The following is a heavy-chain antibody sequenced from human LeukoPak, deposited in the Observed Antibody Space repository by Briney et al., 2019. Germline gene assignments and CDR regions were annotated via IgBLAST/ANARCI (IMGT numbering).Heavy chain of an antibody. Sequence: KPSETLSLTCTVSGGSISSYYWSWIRQPPGKGLEWIGYIYYSGSTNYNPSLKSRVTISVDTSKNQFSLKLSSVTAADTAVYYCARGTAYYYYMDVWGKGTTVTVSS. CDR3: ARGTAYYYYMDV. V-gene: IGHV4-59*01. CDR1: GGSISSYY. D-gene: IGHD5-18*01. CDR2: IYYSGST. J-gene: IGHJ6*03.